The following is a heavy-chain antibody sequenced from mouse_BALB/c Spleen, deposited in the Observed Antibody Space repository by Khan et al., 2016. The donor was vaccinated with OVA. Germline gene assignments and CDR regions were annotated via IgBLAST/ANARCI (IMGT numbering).Heavy chain of an antibody. CDR3: ARHEGYYGYGEGDY. CDR1: GFSFSRYS. CDR2: ISSGGSYT. D-gene: IGHD2-2*01. Sequence: EVKLLESGGGLVKPGGSLKLSCAASGFSFSRYSMSWVRQTPEKRLEWVATISSGGSYTYYPDSVKGRFTISRDNAKNTLYLQMSSLRSEDTAMYYCARHEGYYGYGEGDYWGQGTSVTVSS. V-gene: IGHV5-9-3*01. J-gene: IGHJ4*01.